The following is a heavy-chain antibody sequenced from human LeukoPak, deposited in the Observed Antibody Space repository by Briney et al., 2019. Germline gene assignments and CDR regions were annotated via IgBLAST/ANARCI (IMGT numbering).Heavy chain of an antibody. CDR1: GFTFSNHW. CDR2: ISRGASRT. Sequence: GGSLRLSCAASGFTFSNHWMHWVRQAPGKGLMWVSRISRGASRTDYADSVKGGFTISRDDAKNTLYLQVNSLRVEDTGVYFCARGGSDTAMAHDYWGQGILVTVSS. J-gene: IGHJ4*02. D-gene: IGHD5-18*01. CDR3: ARGGSDTAMAHDY. V-gene: IGHV3-74*01.